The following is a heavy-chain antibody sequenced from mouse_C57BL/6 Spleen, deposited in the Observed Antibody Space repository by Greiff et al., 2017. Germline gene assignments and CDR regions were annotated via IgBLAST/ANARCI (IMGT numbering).Heavy chain of an antibody. CDR3: ARGGYD. V-gene: IGHV1-64*01. CDR2: IHPNSGST. D-gene: IGHD3-1*01. Sequence: QVQLQQPGAELVKPGASVKLSCKASGYTFTSYWMHWVKQRPGQGLEWIGMIHPNSGSTNYNEKFKSKATLTVDKSSSTAYMQVSSLTSEDSAVYYCARGGYDWGQGTLVTVSA. CDR1: GYTFTSYW. J-gene: IGHJ3*01.